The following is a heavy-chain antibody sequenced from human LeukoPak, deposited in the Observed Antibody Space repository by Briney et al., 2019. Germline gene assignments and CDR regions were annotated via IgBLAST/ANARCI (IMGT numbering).Heavy chain of an antibody. J-gene: IGHJ4*02. Sequence: SETLSLTCAVYGGSFSGYYWSWIRQPPGKGLEWIGEINHSGSTNYNPSLKSRVTISVDTSKNQFSLKLSSVTAADTAMYYCARAGRITGTTALFDYWGQGTLVTVSS. CDR2: INHSGST. CDR1: GGSFSGYY. D-gene: IGHD1-20*01. CDR3: ARAGRITGTTALFDY. V-gene: IGHV4-34*01.